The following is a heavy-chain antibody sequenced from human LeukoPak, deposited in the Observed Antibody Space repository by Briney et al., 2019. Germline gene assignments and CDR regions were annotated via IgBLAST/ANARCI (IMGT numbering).Heavy chain of an antibody. D-gene: IGHD6-19*01. V-gene: IGHV3-30*18. Sequence: GGSLRLSCAASGFTFSSYGMHWVRQAPGKGLEWVAVISYDGSNKYYADSVKGRFTISRDNSKNTLYLQMNSLRAEDTALYYCAKDFGQWLVSGAFDIWGQGTMVTVSS. CDR3: AKDFGQWLVSGAFDI. J-gene: IGHJ3*02. CDR2: ISYDGSNK. CDR1: GFTFSSYG.